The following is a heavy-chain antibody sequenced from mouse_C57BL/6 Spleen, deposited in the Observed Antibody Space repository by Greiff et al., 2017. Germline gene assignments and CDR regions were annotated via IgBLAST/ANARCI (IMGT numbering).Heavy chain of an antibody. CDR3: ARCDYDGYYAMDY. V-gene: IGHV1-53*01. CDR2: INPSNGGT. D-gene: IGHD2-4*01. J-gene: IGHJ4*01. CDR1: GYTFTSYW. Sequence: QVQLQQSGTELVKPGASVKLSCKASGYTFTSYWMHWVKQRPGQGLEWIGNINPSNGGTNYNEKFKSKATLTVDKSSSTAYMQLSSLTSEDSAVYYCARCDYDGYYAMDYWGQGTSVTVSS.